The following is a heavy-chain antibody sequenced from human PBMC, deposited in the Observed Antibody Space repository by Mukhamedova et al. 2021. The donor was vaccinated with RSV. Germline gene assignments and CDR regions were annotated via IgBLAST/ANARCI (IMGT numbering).Heavy chain of an antibody. CDR3: ARDPGWPVSVPAAPYWYFDL. CDR2: INCKSGGT. J-gene: IGHJ2*01. Sequence: GQGLEWMGWINCKSGGTNFAQNFQGRVTMIRNTSISKAYMELSRRTSDNTAAYFCARDPGWPVSVPAAPYWYFDLWGQGTLVPVS. D-gene: IGHD2-2*01. V-gene: IGHV1-2*02.